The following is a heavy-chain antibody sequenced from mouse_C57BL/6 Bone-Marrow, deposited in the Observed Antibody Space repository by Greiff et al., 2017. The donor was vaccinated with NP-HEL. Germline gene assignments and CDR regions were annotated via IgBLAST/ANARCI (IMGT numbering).Heavy chain of an antibody. Sequence: QVQLQQPGAELVKPGASVKLSCKASGYTFNRYWMHWVEQRPGRGLEWIWRIDPNSGCTKYNEKFKSKATLTVDKPSSTAYMQLSSLTAEDSAVYYCARREERGYFDVWGTGTTVTVSS. CDR2: IDPNSGCT. CDR3: ARREERGYFDV. CDR1: GYTFNRYW. J-gene: IGHJ1*03. V-gene: IGHV1-72*01.